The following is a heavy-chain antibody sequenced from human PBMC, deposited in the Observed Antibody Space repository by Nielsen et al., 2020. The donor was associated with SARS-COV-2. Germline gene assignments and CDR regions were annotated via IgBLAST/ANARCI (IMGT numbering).Heavy chain of an antibody. CDR2: IRSKANSYAT. D-gene: IGHD2-15*01. CDR1: GFTFSGSA. Sequence: GESLKISCAASGFTFSGSAMHWVRQASGKGLEWVGRIRSKANSYATAYAASVKGRFTISRDDSKNTAYLQMNSLKTEDTAVYYCTRHSLQVDYYYYMDVWGKGTTVTVSS. V-gene: IGHV3-73*01. J-gene: IGHJ6*03. CDR3: TRHSLQVDYYYYMDV.